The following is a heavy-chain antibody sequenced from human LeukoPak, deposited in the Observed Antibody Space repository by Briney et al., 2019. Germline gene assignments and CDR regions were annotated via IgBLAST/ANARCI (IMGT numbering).Heavy chain of an antibody. V-gene: IGHV4-59*12. CDR3: VRRGPWTVNSGYDYRSWFDP. D-gene: IGHD5-12*01. CDR1: GGSISSYY. CDR2: IYYSGST. J-gene: IGHJ5*02. Sequence: PSETLSLTCTVSGGSISSYYWSWIRQPPGKGLEWIGYIYYSGSTDYNPSLKSRVTISVDTSKNQFSLKLSSVTAADTAVYYCVRRGPWTVNSGYDYRSWFDPWGQGTLVTVSS.